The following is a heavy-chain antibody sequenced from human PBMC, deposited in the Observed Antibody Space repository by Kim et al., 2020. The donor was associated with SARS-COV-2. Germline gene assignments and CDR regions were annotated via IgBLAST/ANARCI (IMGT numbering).Heavy chain of an antibody. J-gene: IGHJ6*02. D-gene: IGHD6-6*01. CDR2: IIPIFGTA. Sequence: SVKVSCKASGGTFSSYAISWVRQAPGQGLEWMGGIIPIFGTANYAQKFQGRVTITADESTSTAYMELSSLRSEDTAVYYCARDRVAARSRYYYYYGMDVWGQGTTVTVSS. CDR3: ARDRVAARSRYYYYYGMDV. V-gene: IGHV1-69*13. CDR1: GGTFSSYA.